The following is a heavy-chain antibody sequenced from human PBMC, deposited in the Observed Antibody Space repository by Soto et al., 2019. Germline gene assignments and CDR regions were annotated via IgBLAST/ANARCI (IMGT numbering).Heavy chain of an antibody. D-gene: IGHD6-6*01. CDR1: GDSVSSGGAY. CDR3: AACPSGPTVLGFYSSLPNWFDP. V-gene: IGHV4-31*03. Sequence: SETLSLTCTVSGDSVSSGGAYWSWIRQHPGKGLEWIGYIYYSGSANYNPSLKSRLTISLDTSQNQISLKLSSVTAADTAVYYCAACPSGPTVLGFYSSLPNWFDPWGQGTLVTVSS. J-gene: IGHJ5*02. CDR2: IYYSGSA.